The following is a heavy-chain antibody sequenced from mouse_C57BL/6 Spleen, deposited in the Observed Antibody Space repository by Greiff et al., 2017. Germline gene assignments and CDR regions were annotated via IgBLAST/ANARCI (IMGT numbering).Heavy chain of an antibody. CDR3: AREEGDSDREDY. CDR2: IYPGSGST. J-gene: IGHJ2*01. CDR1: GYTFTSYW. V-gene: IGHV1-55*01. D-gene: IGHD2-4*01. Sequence: QVQLQQPGAELVKPGASVKMSCKASGYTFTSYWITWVKQRPGHGLEWIGDIYPGSGSTNYNEKFKSKATLTVDTSSSTAYMQLSSLTSEDSAVYYCAREEGDSDREDYWGQGTTLTVSS.